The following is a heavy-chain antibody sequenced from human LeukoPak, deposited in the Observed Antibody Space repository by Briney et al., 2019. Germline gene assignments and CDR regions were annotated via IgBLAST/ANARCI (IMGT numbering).Heavy chain of an antibody. CDR3: ARGGRYCSGGSCYSIGYYYYYGMDV. D-gene: IGHD2-15*01. V-gene: IGHV4-34*01. CDR2: INHSGST. CDR1: GGSFSGYY. Sequence: SETLSLTCAVYGGSFSGYYWSWIRQPPGKGLEWIGKINHSGSTNYNPSLKSRVTISVDTSKNQFSLKLSSVTAADTAVYYCARGGRYCSGGSCYSIGYYYYYGMDVWGQGTTVTVSS. J-gene: IGHJ6*02.